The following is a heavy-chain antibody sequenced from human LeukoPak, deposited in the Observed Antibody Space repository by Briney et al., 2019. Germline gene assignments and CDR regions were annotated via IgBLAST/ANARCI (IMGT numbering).Heavy chain of an antibody. D-gene: IGHD4-23*01. CDR2: ISGSGGST. CDR3: AKSWVTDWYFDL. CDR1: GFTFSSYA. Sequence: PGGFLRLSCAASGFTFSSYAMSWVRQAPGKGLEWVSGISGSGGSTYYADSVKGRFTISRDNSKNTLYLQMNSLRAEDTAVYYCAKSWVTDWYFDLWGRGTLVTVSS. J-gene: IGHJ2*01. V-gene: IGHV3-23*01.